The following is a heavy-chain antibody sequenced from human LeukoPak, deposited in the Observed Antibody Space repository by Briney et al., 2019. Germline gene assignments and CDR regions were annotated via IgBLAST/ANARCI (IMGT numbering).Heavy chain of an antibody. CDR1: GGSFSGYY. V-gene: IGHV4-34*01. D-gene: IGHD3-22*01. CDR2: INHSGST. J-gene: IGHJ4*02. Sequence: PSETLSLTCAVYGGSFSGYYWSWIRQPPGKGLEWIGEINHSGSTNYNPSLKSRVTISVDTSKNQFSLKLSSVTAADTAVYYCAREGDYDSNSGGLDYWGQGTLVTVSS. CDR3: AREGDYDSNSGGLDY.